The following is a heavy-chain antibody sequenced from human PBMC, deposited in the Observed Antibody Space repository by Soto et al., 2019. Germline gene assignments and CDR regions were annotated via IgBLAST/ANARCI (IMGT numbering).Heavy chain of an antibody. CDR1: GGTFSSYA. J-gene: IGHJ4*02. Sequence: GASVKVSCKAPGGTFSSYAISWVRQAPGQGLEWMGGIIPIFGTANYAQKFQGRVTITADESTSTAYMELSSLRSEDTAVYYCAREGFRYSVAFNYYFDDWGQGTPVTVSS. CDR2: IIPIFGTA. D-gene: IGHD2-15*01. CDR3: AREGFRYSVAFNYYFDD. V-gene: IGHV1-69*13.